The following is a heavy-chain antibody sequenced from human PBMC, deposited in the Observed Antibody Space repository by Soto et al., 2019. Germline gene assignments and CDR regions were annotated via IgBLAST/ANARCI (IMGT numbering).Heavy chain of an antibody. CDR1: GYSFTANE. Sequence: AYMKVSFKYSGYSFTANEVSWVRQATGQGLAWIGWMNPGSGDTGYEQKFQGRVTMARGISIATAYMELSSLRSDDTAIYYCARMETFGSLNWFDPWGQGTLVTVSS. CDR3: ARMETFGSLNWFDP. V-gene: IGHV1-8*01. CDR2: MNPGSGDT. D-gene: IGHD3-16*01. J-gene: IGHJ5*02.